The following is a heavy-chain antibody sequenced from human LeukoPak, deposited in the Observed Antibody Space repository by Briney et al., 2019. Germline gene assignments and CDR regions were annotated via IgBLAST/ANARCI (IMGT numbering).Heavy chain of an antibody. Sequence: PSETLSLTCTVSGGSISNYYWSWIRQPPGKGLEWIGYISYIGSTKYNPSLKSRVTISEDTSKKQFSLKLSSVTAADTAVYYRAGSYHYYMDDWGKGTTVTVSS. J-gene: IGHJ6*03. D-gene: IGHD3-10*01. CDR2: ISYIGST. CDR1: GGSISNYY. CDR3: AGSYHYYMDD. V-gene: IGHV4-59*01.